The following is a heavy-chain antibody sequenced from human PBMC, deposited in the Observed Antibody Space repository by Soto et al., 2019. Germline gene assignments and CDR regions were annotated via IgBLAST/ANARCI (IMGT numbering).Heavy chain of an antibody. CDR2: IYYSGST. J-gene: IGHJ3*02. CDR1: GGSISSGGYY. Sequence: SETLSLTCTVSGGSISSGGYYWSWIRQHPGKGLEWIGYIYYSGSTYYNPSLKSRVTISVDTSKNQFTLKMSSVTAADTAVYYCARVERGTATPVVDAFDIWGPGTMVTVSS. V-gene: IGHV4-31*03. CDR3: ARVERGTATPVVDAFDI. D-gene: IGHD2-21*02.